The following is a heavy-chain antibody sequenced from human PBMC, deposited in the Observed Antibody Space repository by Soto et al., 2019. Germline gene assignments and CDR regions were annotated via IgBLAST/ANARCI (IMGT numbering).Heavy chain of an antibody. CDR1: GFSFSNAW. Sequence: EVQLVESGGGLVKPGGSLRLSCAASGFSFSNAWMSWVRQAPGKGLEWVGRIKSKTDGGTTDYAAPVKGRFAISRDDSKNTLYLQMNSLKTEDTAVYYSTTVNRMTMVRGAPIYYYYYMDVWGKGTTVTVSS. CDR2: IKSKTDGGTT. V-gene: IGHV3-15*01. J-gene: IGHJ6*03. D-gene: IGHD3-10*01. CDR3: TTVNRMTMVRGAPIYYYYYMDV.